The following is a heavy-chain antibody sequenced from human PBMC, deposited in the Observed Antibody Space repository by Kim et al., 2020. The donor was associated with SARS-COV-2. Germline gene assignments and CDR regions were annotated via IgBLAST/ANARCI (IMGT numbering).Heavy chain of an antibody. D-gene: IGHD3-10*01. CDR3: ARDRRWFGEQPPFGYGM. J-gene: IGHJ6*01. Sequence: GGSLRLSCAASGFTFSSYAMHWVRQAPGKGLEWVAVISYDGSNKYYADSVKGRVTISRDNSKNTLYLQMNSLRAEDTAVYYCARDRRWFGEQPPFGYGM. CDR2: ISYDGSNK. CDR1: GFTFSSYA. V-gene: IGHV3-30*04.